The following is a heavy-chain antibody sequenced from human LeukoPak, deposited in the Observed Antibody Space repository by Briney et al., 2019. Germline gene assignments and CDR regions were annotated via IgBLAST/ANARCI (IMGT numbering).Heavy chain of an antibody. J-gene: IGHJ4*02. Sequence: SETLSLTCTVSGYSISIGYYWGWIRQPPGKGLEWIGSIYHSGSTSYSPSLKSRVTISVDTSKNHFSLKLRSVTAADTADYYCGGDWGTEHFDYWGQGTLVTVSS. D-gene: IGHD7-27*01. V-gene: IGHV4-38-2*02. CDR3: GGDWGTEHFDY. CDR2: IYHSGST. CDR1: GYSISIGYY.